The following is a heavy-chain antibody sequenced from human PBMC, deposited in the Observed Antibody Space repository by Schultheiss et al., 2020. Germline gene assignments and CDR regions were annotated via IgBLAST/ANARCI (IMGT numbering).Heavy chain of an antibody. CDR1: GFTFSSYS. V-gene: IGHV3-48*04. Sequence: GESLKISCAASGFTFSSYSMNWVRQAPGKGLEWVSYISSSSSTIYYADSVKGRFTISRDNAKNSLYLQMNSLRAEDTAVYYCARHPYCSGGSCYSYYYGMDVWGQGTTVTVSS. CDR2: ISSSSSTI. D-gene: IGHD2-15*01. J-gene: IGHJ6*02. CDR3: ARHPYCSGGSCYSYYYGMDV.